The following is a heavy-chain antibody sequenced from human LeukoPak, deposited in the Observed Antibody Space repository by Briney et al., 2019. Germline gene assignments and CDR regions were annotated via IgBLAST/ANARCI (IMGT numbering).Heavy chain of an antibody. D-gene: IGHD3-9*01. CDR2: INPNSGGT. CDR3: ARDDWGDYWYFDL. CDR1: GYTFTGYY. J-gene: IGHJ2*01. V-gene: IGHV1-2*06. Sequence: SVKVSCKASGYTFTGYYMHWVRQAPGQGLEWMGRINPNSGGTNYAQKFQGRVTMTRDTSISTAYMELSRLRSDDTAVYYCARDDWGDYWYFDLWGRGTLVTVSS.